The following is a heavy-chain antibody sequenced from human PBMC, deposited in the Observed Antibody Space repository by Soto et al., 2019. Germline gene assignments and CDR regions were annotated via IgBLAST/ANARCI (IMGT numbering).Heavy chain of an antibody. Sequence: SKPLSLTFTVSGGSISSSSYYWGWIRQPPGKGLEWIGSIYYSGSTYYNPSLKSRVTISVDTSKNQFSLKLSSVTAADTAVYDGARLSSGYYSQFEYWGQGTLVT. D-gene: IGHD3-22*01. CDR3: ARLSSGYYSQFEY. CDR2: IYYSGST. J-gene: IGHJ4*02. CDR1: GGSISSSSYY. V-gene: IGHV4-39*01.